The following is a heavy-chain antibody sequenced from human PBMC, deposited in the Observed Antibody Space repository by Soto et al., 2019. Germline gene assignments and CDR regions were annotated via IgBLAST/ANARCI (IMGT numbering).Heavy chain of an antibody. CDR3: AGHIVVATGSDFDY. CDR1: GYTFTSYG. D-gene: IGHD2-21*02. V-gene: IGHV1-18*04. J-gene: IGHJ4*02. Sequence: QVQLVQSGAEVKKSGASVKVSCKASGYTFTSYGISWVRQAPGQGLEWMGWSNVHNANTKYAQNFEGRVTMTTDTSTSTAYMEMRSLPSDGTAVYYCAGHIVVATGSDFDYWGQGTLVTVSS. CDR2: SNVHNANT.